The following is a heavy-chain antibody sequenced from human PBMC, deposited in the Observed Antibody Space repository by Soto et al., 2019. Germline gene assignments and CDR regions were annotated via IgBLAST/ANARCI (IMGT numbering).Heavy chain of an antibody. D-gene: IGHD2-2*01. CDR2: ISKSDYT. CDR3: AREDSTIIPAVSAF. V-gene: IGHV3-21*01. Sequence: PCCSLGLGCALCGFAVNSYGINCVRQIPGKGLEWVSSISKSDYTYYSDSVKGRFAISRDNAKSSVSLQMNTLRVEDTAVYYCAREDSTIIPAVSAFRGHGTLVPVSS. CDR1: GFAVNSYG. J-gene: IGHJ4*01.